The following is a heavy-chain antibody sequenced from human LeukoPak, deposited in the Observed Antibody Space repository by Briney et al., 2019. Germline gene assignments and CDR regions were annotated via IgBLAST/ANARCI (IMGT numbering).Heavy chain of an antibody. CDR2: IRYDGSNT. CDR3: AKRGTAMVSYFDY. J-gene: IGHJ4*02. D-gene: IGHD5-18*01. CDR1: GFTFSAYG. V-gene: IGHV3-30*02. Sequence: GGSLRLSCAASGFTFSAYGMHWVRQAPGKGLEWVAFIRYDGSNTYYADSVKGRFTISRDNSKNTLYLQMNSLRAEDTAVYYCAKRGTAMVSYFDYWGQGTLVTVSS.